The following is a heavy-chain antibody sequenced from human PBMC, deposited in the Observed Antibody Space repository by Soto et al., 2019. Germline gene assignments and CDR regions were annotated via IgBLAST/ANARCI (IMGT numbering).Heavy chain of an antibody. D-gene: IGHD1-26*01. V-gene: IGHV1-18*01. CDR2: ISAYNGNT. Sequence: QVQLVQSGAEVKKPGASVKVSCKASGYTFTSYGISWVRQAPGQGLEWMGWISAYNGNTNYAQKLQGRVTMTTDTSXSXXYMELRSLRSDDTAVYYCARDPESELGSYSDAFDIWGQGTMVTVSS. J-gene: IGHJ3*02. CDR1: GYTFTSYG. CDR3: ARDPESELGSYSDAFDI.